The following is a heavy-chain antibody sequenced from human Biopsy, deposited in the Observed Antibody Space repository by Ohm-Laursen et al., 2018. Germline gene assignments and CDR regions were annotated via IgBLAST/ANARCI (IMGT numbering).Heavy chain of an antibody. CDR3: ARDLGYYSDRTVPGYFDL. D-gene: IGHD3-22*01. J-gene: IGHJ2*01. V-gene: IGHV4-59*01. CDR2: VYYTGST. Sequence: GTLSLTCTVSGDSISRYYWSWIRQPPGKGLQWIGYVYYTGSTDYNPSLQSRVTISVDTSKNHFSLRLRSVTPADTAIYYCARDLGYYSDRTVPGYFDLWGRGTLVTVSS. CDR1: GDSISRYY.